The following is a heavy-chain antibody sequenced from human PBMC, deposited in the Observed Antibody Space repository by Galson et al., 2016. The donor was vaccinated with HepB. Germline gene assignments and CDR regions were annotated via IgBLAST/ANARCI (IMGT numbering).Heavy chain of an antibody. CDR2: ISGSGGST. CDR3: VKDQHDSSGYYLGVDY. Sequence: SLRLSCAASGVIFSSCVMSWVRQAPGRGPEWVSAISGSGGSTYYSDSVKGRFAISRDNSKNTLYLQMNSLRADDTAVYYCVKDQHDSSGYYLGVDYWGQGTLVTVSS. V-gene: IGHV3-23*01. CDR1: GVIFSSCV. D-gene: IGHD3-22*01. J-gene: IGHJ4*02.